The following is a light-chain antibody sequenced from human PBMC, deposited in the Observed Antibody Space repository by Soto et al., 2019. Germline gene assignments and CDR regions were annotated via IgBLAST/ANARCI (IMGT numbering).Light chain of an antibody. V-gene: IGKV3-20*01. CDR1: QSVSNNY. CDR2: DAS. CDR3: HQYGSSLPYT. J-gene: IGKJ2*01. Sequence: EIVLTQSPGTLSLSPGDRATLSCRAGQSVSNNYLAWYQLKPGQAPRLLLSDASIRATGIPDRFSGSGSGTDFTLTISRLEPEDFAVYYCHQYGSSLPYTFGQGTKVEIK.